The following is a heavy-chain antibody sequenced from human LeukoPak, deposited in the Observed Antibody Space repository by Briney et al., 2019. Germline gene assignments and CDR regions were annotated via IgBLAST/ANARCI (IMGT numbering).Heavy chain of an antibody. D-gene: IGHD2-15*01. CDR3: ARIAATWYGGS. V-gene: IGHV5-51*01. Sequence: PGGSLQISCQGPGHSFINYWIAWVRTLPGKGLEWIGIIFPGDSHTRYSPSFQGQVTISADMSIDTAYLQWSSLRASDTAMYYCARIAATWYGGSWGQGTLVFVSS. CDR1: GHSFINYW. CDR2: IFPGDSHT. J-gene: IGHJ4*02.